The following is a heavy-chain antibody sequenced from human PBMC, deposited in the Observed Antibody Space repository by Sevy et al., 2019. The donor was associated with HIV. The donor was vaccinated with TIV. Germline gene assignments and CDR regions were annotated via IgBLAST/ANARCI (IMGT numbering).Heavy chain of an antibody. CDR1: GFTFISYT. CDR2: ISSSGGST. CDR3: AKEEFSGYNFGY. J-gene: IGHJ4*02. V-gene: IGHV3-23*01. Sequence: GGSLRLSCVASGFTFISYTMSWVRQAPGKGLKWVSAISSSGGSTYYGDSVKGRFTISRDNSKNTVYLEINNLRAEDTALYYCAKEEFSGYNFGYWGQGTLVTVSS. D-gene: IGHD5-12*01.